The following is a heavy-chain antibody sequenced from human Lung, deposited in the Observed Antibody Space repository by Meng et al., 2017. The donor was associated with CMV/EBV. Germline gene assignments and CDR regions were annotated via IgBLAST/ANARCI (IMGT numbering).Heavy chain of an antibody. CDR3: ARSWDGMDV. CDR2: ISTTSTYI. CDR1: GFTFSAYA. J-gene: IGHJ6*02. V-gene: IGHV3-21*01. Sequence: GEXXKISCAASGFTFSAYAMNWVRQAPGKGLEWVTSISTTSTYIYYADSVKGRFTISRDNAQNSVYLQMNSLSAEDTGVYYCARSWDGMDVWGQGTTVTV. D-gene: IGHD6-13*01.